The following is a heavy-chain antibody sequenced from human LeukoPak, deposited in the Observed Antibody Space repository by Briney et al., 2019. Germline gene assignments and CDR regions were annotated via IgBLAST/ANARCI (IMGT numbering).Heavy chain of an antibody. D-gene: IGHD3-10*01. V-gene: IGHV4-39*07. CDR1: GGSIYSGSYY. J-gene: IGHJ2*01. CDR3: ARGGSAYWYFDL. Sequence: SETLSLTCAVSGGSIYSGSYYWGWIRQPPGKGLEWIGSIYYIGSTYYNPSLKSRVTKSVDTSKNQFSLKLSSVTAADTAVYYCARGGSAYWYFDLWGRGTLVTVSS. CDR2: IYYIGST.